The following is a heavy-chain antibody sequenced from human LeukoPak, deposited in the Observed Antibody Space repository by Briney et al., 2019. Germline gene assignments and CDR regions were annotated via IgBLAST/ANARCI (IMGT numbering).Heavy chain of an antibody. CDR2: IYYSGST. D-gene: IGHD3-22*01. CDR3: AREVPLYYYDSSGYYYFDY. Sequence: SETLSLTCTVSGGSISSSSYYWGWIRQPPGKGLEWIGSIYYSGSTYYNPSLKSRVTISVDTSKNQFSLKLSSVTAADTAVYYCAREVPLYYYDSSGYYYFDYWGQGTLVTVSS. CDR1: GGSISSSSYY. V-gene: IGHV4-39*07. J-gene: IGHJ4*02.